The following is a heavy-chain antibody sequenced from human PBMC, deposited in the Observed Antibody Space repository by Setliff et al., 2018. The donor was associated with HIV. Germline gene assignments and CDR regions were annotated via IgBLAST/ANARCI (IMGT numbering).Heavy chain of an antibody. CDR2: ISSYNDNT. V-gene: IGHV1-18*01. CDR3: ARDDVGYCSGGSCYHLFDTFDI. J-gene: IGHJ3*02. CDR1: GYYFTNYG. D-gene: IGHD2-15*01. Sequence: ASVKVSCKASGYYFTNYGISWVRQAPGQGLEWMGWISSYNDNTNYALNLQGRVTMTTDTSTSTAYMDLRSLRSDDTAVYYWARDDVGYCSGGSCYHLFDTFDIWGQGTVVTVSS.